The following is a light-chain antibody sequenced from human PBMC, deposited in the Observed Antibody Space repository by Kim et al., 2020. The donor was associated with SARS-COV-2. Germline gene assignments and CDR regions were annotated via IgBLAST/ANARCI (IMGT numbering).Light chain of an antibody. CDR3: SSYTSGTTPYV. CDR1: SRDVGGYNF. V-gene: IGLV2-14*03. CDR2: DVD. J-gene: IGLJ1*01. Sequence: QSITIACTGTSRDVGGYNFVSWYQQHPGKAPKLKIYDVDNRPSGVSGRFSTSKSGNTASLTISGLQAEDEADYYCSSYTSGTTPYVFGTGTKVTVL.